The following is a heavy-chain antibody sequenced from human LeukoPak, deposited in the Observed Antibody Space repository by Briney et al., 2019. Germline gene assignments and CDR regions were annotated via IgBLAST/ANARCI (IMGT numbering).Heavy chain of an antibody. Sequence: GGSLRLSCAASGFTFSNYWVHWVRQAPGKGLVWVSRINRDGSTTKYADSVKGRFTISRDNSKNTLYLQLNSLRAEDTAVYYCARDSTYYYDSGSSGPHYFDNWGQGTLVTVSS. CDR3: ARDSTYYYDSGSSGPHYFDN. J-gene: IGHJ4*02. D-gene: IGHD3-10*01. CDR1: GFTFSNYW. V-gene: IGHV3-74*03. CDR2: INRDGSTT.